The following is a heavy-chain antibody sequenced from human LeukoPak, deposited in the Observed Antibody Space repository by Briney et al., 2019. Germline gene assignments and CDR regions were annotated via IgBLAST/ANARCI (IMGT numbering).Heavy chain of an antibody. CDR1: GYTLTGYY. CDR3: ARDFDTSGYYTGH. J-gene: IGHJ4*02. Sequence: GASVKVSCKASGYTLTGYYMHWVRQAPGQGLEWMGWINPNSGGTNYAQKFQGRVTMTRDTSISTAYMELRRLRSDDTAVYYCARDFDTSGYYTGHWGQGTLVTVSS. V-gene: IGHV1-2*02. CDR2: INPNSGGT. D-gene: IGHD3-22*01.